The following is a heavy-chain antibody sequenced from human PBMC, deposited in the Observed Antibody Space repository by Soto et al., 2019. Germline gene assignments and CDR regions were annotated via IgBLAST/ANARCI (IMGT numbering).Heavy chain of an antibody. CDR2: IYDSGIS. D-gene: IGHD1-26*01. CDR3: QRVAGSSHYFPHDR. J-gene: IGHJ5*02. V-gene: IGHV4-31*01. CDR1: GFSISSGSEH. Sequence: PAGTXSLTCTFSGFSISSGSEHWGWMRQHPGNVLEWIGNIYDSGISYYNPSLKSLSTISIDTSKDQFSLRLGSVTAADTAVYYCQRVAGSSHYFPHDRRGRGTLVTVSS.